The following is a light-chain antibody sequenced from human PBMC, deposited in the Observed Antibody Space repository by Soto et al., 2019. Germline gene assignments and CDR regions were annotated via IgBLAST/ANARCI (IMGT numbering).Light chain of an antibody. CDR3: QQYNNWPPGT. CDR2: GSS. Sequence: EIVLTQSPGTLSLSPGERATLSCRASQSVSTNLAWYQQKPGQAPRLLIYGSSTRATGIPARFSGSGSGTEFTPTISSLQSEDFAVYYCQQYNNWPPGTFGGGTKVDIK. CDR1: QSVSTN. V-gene: IGKV3-15*01. J-gene: IGKJ4*01.